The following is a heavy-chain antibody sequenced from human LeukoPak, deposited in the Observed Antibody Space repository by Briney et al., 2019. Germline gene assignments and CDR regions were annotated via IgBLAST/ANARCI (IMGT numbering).Heavy chain of an antibody. D-gene: IGHD3-22*01. V-gene: IGHV3-74*01. J-gene: IGHJ4*02. CDR3: ARDGNYYDSSGPADY. CDR2: NSDVIST. Sequence: GGSLRLSCAASRFTFSRYWMHWVRQAPGKGLVWVSRNSDVISTRYADSVKGRFTISRDNAKNTLYLQMNSLRAEDTAVYYCARDGNYYDSSGPADYWGQGTLVTVSS. CDR1: RFTFSRYW.